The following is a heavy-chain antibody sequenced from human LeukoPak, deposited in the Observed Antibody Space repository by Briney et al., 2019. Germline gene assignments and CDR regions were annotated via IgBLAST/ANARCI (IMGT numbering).Heavy chain of an antibody. CDR2: IYNSGNT. V-gene: IGHV4-30-4*01. CDR3: ARDRRDVRGVTDC. J-gene: IGHJ4*02. D-gene: IGHD3-10*01. Sequence: SETPSLTCTVSGGSISSGDYYWSWIRQPPGKGLEWIGYIYNSGNTFYNPSLQSRVTISVDTSENQFSLKLSSVTAADTAVYYCARDRRDVRGVTDCWGQGTLVTVSS. CDR1: GGSISSGDYY.